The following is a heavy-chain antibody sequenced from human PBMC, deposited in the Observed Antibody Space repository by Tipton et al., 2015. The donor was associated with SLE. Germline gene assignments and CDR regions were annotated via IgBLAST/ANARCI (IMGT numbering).Heavy chain of an antibody. Sequence: LRLSCAVSDYSISNGYYWGWIRQSAGEGLEWIGRIYTRGSTNYNLSLKSRVAISLDTSKNQISLRLTSVTAADTAVYYCVRHFSTVIQGPLYFDYWGQGTLVTVSS. CDR3: VRHFSTVIQGPLYFDY. CDR2: IYTRGST. CDR1: DYSISNGYY. J-gene: IGHJ4*02. D-gene: IGHD2/OR15-2a*01. V-gene: IGHV4-61*02.